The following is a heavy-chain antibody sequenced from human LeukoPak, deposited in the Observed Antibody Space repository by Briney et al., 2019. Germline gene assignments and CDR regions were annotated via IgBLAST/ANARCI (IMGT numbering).Heavy chain of an antibody. CDR3: AKDWGSSGWYNYFDP. CDR1: GFTISSHG. V-gene: IGHV3-30*18. J-gene: IGHJ5*02. D-gene: IGHD6-19*01. Sequence: HPGGSLRLSCVASGFTISSHGMHWVRQAPGKGLEWVAMISYHGSAKYYGDSVQGRFTISRDISKNTLYLQMDSLRPEDTAVYYCAKDWGSSGWYNYFDPWGQGTLVTVSS. CDR2: ISYHGSAK.